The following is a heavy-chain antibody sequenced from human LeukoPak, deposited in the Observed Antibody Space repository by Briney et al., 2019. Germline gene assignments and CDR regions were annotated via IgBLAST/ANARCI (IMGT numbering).Heavy chain of an antibody. CDR2: ISGSGGST. J-gene: IGHJ4*02. D-gene: IGHD6-6*01. V-gene: IGHV3-23*01. Sequence: GGSLRLSCAASGFTFSSHAMSWVRQAPGRGQEWVSGISGSGGSTYYADSVKGRFTISRDDSKNTLYLQVDSLRAEDTAVYYCARDLGIAARPVFDQWGQGTLVTVSS. CDR1: GFTFSSHA. CDR3: ARDLGIAARPVFDQ.